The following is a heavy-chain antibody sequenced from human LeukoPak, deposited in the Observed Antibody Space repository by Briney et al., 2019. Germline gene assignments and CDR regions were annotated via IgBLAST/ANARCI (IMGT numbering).Heavy chain of an antibody. D-gene: IGHD2-15*01. CDR1: GYSFTNYW. CDR3: VRHIVVVTATQVYYYYGMDV. CDR2: IYPGDSDT. V-gene: IGHV5-51*01. Sequence: GESLKISCKGSGYSFTNYWIGWVRQMPRKGLEWMGIIYPGDSDTRYSPSFQGQVTISADKSISTAYLQWSSLKASDTAMYYCVRHIVVVTATQVYYYYGMDVWGQGTTVTVSS. J-gene: IGHJ6*02.